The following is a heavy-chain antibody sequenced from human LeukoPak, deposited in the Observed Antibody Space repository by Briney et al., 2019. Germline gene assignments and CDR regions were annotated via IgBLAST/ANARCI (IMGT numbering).Heavy chain of an antibody. V-gene: IGHV4-39*01. CDR1: GDSISSKSYY. CDR2: IYHSGST. J-gene: IGHJ4*02. Sequence: PSETLSLTCTVSGDSISSKSYYWGWIRQPPGTGLEWIGNIYHSGSTYYNPSLRSRITISVDTSKNQFSLKLTSVTAADTAIYYCARQDRSVGAATKDFWGQGILVTVSS. CDR3: ARQDRSVGAATKDF. D-gene: IGHD1-26*01.